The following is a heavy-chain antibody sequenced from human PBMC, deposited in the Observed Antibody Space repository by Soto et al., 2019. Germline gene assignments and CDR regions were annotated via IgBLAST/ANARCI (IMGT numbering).Heavy chain of an antibody. Sequence: PGGSLRLSCAASGFTFSSYAMHWVRQAPGKGLEWVAVISYDGSNKYYADSVKGRFTISRDNSKNTLYLQMNSLRAEDTAVYYCASEIVGATIDFDYWGQGTLVTVSS. V-gene: IGHV3-30-3*01. CDR1: GFTFSSYA. J-gene: IGHJ4*02. CDR2: ISYDGSNK. D-gene: IGHD1-26*01. CDR3: ASEIVGATIDFDY.